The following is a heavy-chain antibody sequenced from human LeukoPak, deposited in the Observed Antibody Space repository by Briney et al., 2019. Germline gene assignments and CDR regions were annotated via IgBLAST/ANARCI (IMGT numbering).Heavy chain of an antibody. Sequence: GGSLRLSCAAAGLNFSVYYITWIRHAPGNWLEWLSHISKSGTTVYYADSVKGRFTISRDSAKNSLYLHMNSLRAEDTAVYYCAAGVALDYWGQGALVTVSS. CDR3: AAGVALDY. D-gene: IGHD3-3*01. CDR1: GLNFSVYY. V-gene: IGHV3-11*01. CDR2: ISKSGTTV. J-gene: IGHJ4*02.